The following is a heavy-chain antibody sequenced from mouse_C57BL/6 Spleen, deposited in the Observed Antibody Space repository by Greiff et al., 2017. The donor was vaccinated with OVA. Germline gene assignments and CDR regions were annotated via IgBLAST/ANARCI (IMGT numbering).Heavy chain of an antibody. J-gene: IGHJ2*01. Sequence: EVQLQQSGPVLVKPGASVKMSCKASGYTFTDYYMNWVKQSHGKSLEWIGVINPYNGGTSYNQKFKGKATLTVDKSSSTAYMALNSLTSEDSAVYYCARSFTTVVDYFDYWGQGTTLTVSS. V-gene: IGHV1-19*01. CDR2: INPYNGGT. CDR3: ARSFTTVVDYFDY. CDR1: GYTFTDYY. D-gene: IGHD1-1*01.